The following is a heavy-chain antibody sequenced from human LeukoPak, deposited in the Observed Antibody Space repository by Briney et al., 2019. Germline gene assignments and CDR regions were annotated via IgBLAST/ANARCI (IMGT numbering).Heavy chain of an antibody. Sequence: GESLKISCKGSGYSFSTYWIGWVRQMPGKGLEWMGIIRPGDSDIRYSPSFQGQVTISADKSISTAYLQWSSLKASDTAMYYCARNSENTNGWYGEFYPWGQGTLVTVSS. J-gene: IGHJ5*02. CDR3: ARNSENTNGWYGEFYP. CDR2: IRPGDSDI. CDR1: GYSFSTYW. D-gene: IGHD6-19*01. V-gene: IGHV5-51*01.